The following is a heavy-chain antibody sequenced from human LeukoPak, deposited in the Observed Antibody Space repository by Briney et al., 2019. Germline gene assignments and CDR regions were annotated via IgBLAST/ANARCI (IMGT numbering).Heavy chain of an antibody. CDR1: GLTVSSNY. V-gene: IGHV3-53*04. CDR3: AREGYDSSGYPRLLDY. J-gene: IGHJ4*02. Sequence: GGSPRLSCAASGLTVSSNYITWVREPLGKGLEWVSVLHAAGGTYYADSVKGRFTISRHISKNTVYLQMNSLRAEDTAVYYCAREGYDSSGYPRLLDYWGQGTLVTVSS. CDR2: LHAAGGT. D-gene: IGHD3-22*01.